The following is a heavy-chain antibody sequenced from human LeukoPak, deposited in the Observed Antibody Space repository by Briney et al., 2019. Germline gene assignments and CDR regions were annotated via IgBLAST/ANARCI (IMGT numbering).Heavy chain of an antibody. Sequence: SVKVSCKASGGTFSSYAISWVRQAPGQGLEWMGGIIPIFGTANYAQKFQGRVTITADESTSTAYMELSSLRSEDTAVYYRATMGIAAAGNWFDPRGQGTLVTVSS. V-gene: IGHV1-69*01. J-gene: IGHJ5*02. CDR2: IIPIFGTA. D-gene: IGHD6-13*01. CDR3: ATMGIAAAGNWFDP. CDR1: GGTFSSYA.